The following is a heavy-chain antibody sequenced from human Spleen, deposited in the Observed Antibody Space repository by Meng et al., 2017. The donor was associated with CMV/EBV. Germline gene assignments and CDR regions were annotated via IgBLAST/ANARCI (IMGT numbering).Heavy chain of an antibody. Sequence: QVQLVQSGAEVKKPGAAVKVSCKASGYTFRMYFMHWVRQAPGQGLEWMGWMNPNSGNTGYAQKFQGRVTMTRNTSISTAYMELSSLRSEDTAVYYCAREAAAGLDPWGQGTLVTVSS. J-gene: IGHJ5*02. CDR2: MNPNSGNT. CDR1: GYTFRMYF. D-gene: IGHD6-13*01. CDR3: AREAAAGLDP. V-gene: IGHV1-8*01.